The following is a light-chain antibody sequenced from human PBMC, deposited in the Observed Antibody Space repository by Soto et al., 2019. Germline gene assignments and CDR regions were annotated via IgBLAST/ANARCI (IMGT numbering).Light chain of an antibody. CDR3: QKYDSAPLT. V-gene: IGKV1-27*01. Sequence: DIQMTQSPSSLSASVGDRVIITCRASQGINNFLAWYQQKPGKAPELLIYGVSTLRSGVPSRFSGSGSGTDVTLAISSLQPEDVATYYCQKYDSAPLTFGGGTKVEIK. J-gene: IGKJ4*01. CDR2: GVS. CDR1: QGINNF.